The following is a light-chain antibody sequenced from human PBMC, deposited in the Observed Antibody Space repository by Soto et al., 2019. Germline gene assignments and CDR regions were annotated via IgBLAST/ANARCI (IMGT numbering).Light chain of an antibody. V-gene: IGLV2-11*01. CDR1: SSDIGGYNY. CDR2: DVD. CDR3: CSNAGRPDV. J-gene: IGLJ1*01. Sequence: QSVLTQPRSVSGSPGQSVAISCTGTSSDIGGYNYVSWYQQHPGKAPKVMIYDVDKRPSGVPDQFSGSKSSTTASLTISDRQPEDEADYYCCSNAGRPDVFGTGTKVTIL.